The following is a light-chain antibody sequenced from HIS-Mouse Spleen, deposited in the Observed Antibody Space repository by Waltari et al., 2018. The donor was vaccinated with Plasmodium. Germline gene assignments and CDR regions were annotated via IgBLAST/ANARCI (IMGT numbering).Light chain of an antibody. Sequence: AIRMTQSPSSFSASTGARVTITCLASQGISSYLAWYQQKPGKAPKLLIYAADTLQSGVPSRFSGSGSGTDFTLTISCLQSEDFATYYCQQYYSYPLTFGGGNKVEIK. V-gene: IGKV1-8*01. J-gene: IGKJ4*01. CDR3: QQYYSYPLT. CDR2: AAD. CDR1: QGISSY.